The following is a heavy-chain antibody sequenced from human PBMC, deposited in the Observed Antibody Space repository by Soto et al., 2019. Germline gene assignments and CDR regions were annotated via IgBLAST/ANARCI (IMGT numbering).Heavy chain of an antibody. D-gene: IGHD1-1*01. CDR1: EFTFDKYY. J-gene: IGHJ6*02. Sequence: EVQLVESGGGLVQPGGSLRLSCAASEFTFDKYYMTWVRQAPGKGPEWVANIKPDGSEQYYGDSVKGRFTISSDNADNSLYLQMQSLRAEDTAVYFCSRGNWKYFYGVDDWGQGTTVTVSS. CDR2: IKPDGSEQ. CDR3: SRGNWKYFYGVDD. V-gene: IGHV3-7*01.